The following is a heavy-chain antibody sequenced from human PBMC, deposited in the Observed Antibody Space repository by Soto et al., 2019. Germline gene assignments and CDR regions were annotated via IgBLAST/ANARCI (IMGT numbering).Heavy chain of an antibody. CDR3: VSHVHSSSWGVDV. CDR2: IYRSGST. V-gene: IGHV4-4*08. D-gene: IGHD3-22*01. J-gene: IGHJ6*02. CDR1: GDSVSSYY. Sequence: VQLQESGPGLVKPSETLSLTCTVSGDSVSSYYWSWIRQPPGKGLEWIGYIYRSGSTNDNPSLKRRVTISLDQSMNQLSLRLSSVTAADTALYYCVSHVHSSSWGVDVWGQGTTVTVSS.